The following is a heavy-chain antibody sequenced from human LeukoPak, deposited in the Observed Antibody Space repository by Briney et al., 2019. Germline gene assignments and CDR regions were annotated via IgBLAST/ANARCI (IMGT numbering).Heavy chain of an antibody. J-gene: IGHJ3*01. CDR1: GFTFSNYE. CDR3: ARDIDTGYVGDAFDV. CDR2: ISSSGSSI. D-gene: IGHD5-12*01. V-gene: IGHV3-48*03. Sequence: GGSLRLSCVASGFTFSNYEMNWVRHAPGKGLEWVSYISSSGSSIYYADSVKGRFTISKDNAKNALYLQMNSLRAEDTAVYYCARDIDTGYVGDAFDVWGQGTMVTVSS.